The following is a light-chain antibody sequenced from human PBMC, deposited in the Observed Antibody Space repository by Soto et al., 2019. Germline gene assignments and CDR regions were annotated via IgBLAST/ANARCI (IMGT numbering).Light chain of an antibody. V-gene: IGKV3-15*01. CDR2: GAS. J-gene: IGKJ1*01. CDR3: QQYNTWPQT. CDR1: QSVSSN. Sequence: EIVMTQSPATLSVSPGARATLSCRASQSVSSNLVWYQQKPGQAPRLLIYGASTRATDIPARFSGSGSGTEFTLTISSLQSEDFAVYYCQQYNTWPQTFGQGTKVDIK.